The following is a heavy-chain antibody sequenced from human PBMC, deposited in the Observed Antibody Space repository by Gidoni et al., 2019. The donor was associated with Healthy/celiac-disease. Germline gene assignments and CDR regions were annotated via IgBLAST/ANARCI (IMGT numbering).Heavy chain of an antibody. CDR3: VKAPAHRYYYDSSGPDAFDI. J-gene: IGHJ3*02. D-gene: IGHD3-22*01. CDR2: ISSNGGST. V-gene: IGHV3-64D*06. Sequence: EVQLVESGGGLVQPGGSLRLSCSASGFTFSSYAMHWVRQAPGKGLEYVSAISSNGGSTYYADSVKGRFTISRDNSKNTLYLQMSSLRAEDTAVYYCVKAPAHRYYYDSSGPDAFDIWGQGTMVTVSS. CDR1: GFTFSSYA.